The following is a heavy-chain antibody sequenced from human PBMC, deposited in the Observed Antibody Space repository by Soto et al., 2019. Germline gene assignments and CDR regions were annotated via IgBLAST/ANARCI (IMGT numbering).Heavy chain of an antibody. CDR3: ARDRYCSSTSCYHLYGMDA. D-gene: IGHD2-2*01. CDR1: GVTFSSYW. CDR2: IKQDGSEK. V-gene: IGHV3-7*01. J-gene: IGHJ6*02. Sequence: XGSLRLSCSAAGVTFSSYWMSWVRQAPGKGLDWVANIKQDGSEKYYVDSVKGRFTISRDNAKNSLYLQMNSLRAEDAAVYYCARDRYCSSTSCYHLYGMDAWGQGNTVTVSS.